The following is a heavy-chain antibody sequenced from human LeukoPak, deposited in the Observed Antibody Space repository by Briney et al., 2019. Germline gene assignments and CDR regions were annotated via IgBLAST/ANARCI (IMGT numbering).Heavy chain of an antibody. CDR1: GYSFANYW. D-gene: IGHD2-21*02. CDR2: IYPGDSDT. J-gene: IGHJ4*02. V-gene: IGHV5-51*01. Sequence: GESLKISCKGSGYSFANYWIAWVRQMPGKGLECMGIIYPGDSDTRYSPSFQGQVTISADKSISTAYLQWSSPKASDTAMYYCARNLEYCGGDCYDYWGQGTLVTVSS. CDR3: ARNLEYCGGDCYDY.